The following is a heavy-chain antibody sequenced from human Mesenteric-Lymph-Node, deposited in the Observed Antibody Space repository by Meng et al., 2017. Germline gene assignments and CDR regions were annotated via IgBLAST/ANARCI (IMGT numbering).Heavy chain of an antibody. J-gene: IGHJ4*02. Sequence: SETLSLTCAVYGGSFSGYYWSWIRQPPGKGLEWIGEINHSGSTNYNPSLKSRVTISVDTSKNQFSLKLSSVTAADTAVYYCARGGDSSSWYYFDYWGQGTLVTVSS. CDR1: GGSFSGYY. CDR3: ARGGDSSSWYYFDY. D-gene: IGHD6-13*01. CDR2: INHSGST. V-gene: IGHV4-34*01.